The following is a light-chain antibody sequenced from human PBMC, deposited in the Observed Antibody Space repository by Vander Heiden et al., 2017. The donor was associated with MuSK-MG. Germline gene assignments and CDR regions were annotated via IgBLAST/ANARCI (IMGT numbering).Light chain of an antibody. CDR1: RRVGSS. J-gene: IGKJ1*01. CDR3: QQDVKWPGT. CDR2: NTA. V-gene: IGKV3-15*01. Sequence: EMVMTQSPVTLPVSPGDRATLSRRASRRVGSSLAWYQQKPGRAPRLIIYNTATRAAGIPARFSGSGSGTEFTLTISSLQSEDFAVYYCQQDVKWPGTFGQGTKVEI.